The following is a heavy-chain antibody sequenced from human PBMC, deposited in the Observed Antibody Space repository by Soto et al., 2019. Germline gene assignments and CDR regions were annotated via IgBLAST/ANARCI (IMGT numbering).Heavy chain of an antibody. Sequence: QVHLQQRGAGLLKPSETLSLNCVVSGESFSGYYWSWIRQTPGMGLEWIGEVDHRGSTTYNPSLKNRASISIDSFKNLFSLELASVTAAGTALYFCAKYEYGNSLYGVDVWGHGTRVTVSS. CDR3: AKYEYGNSLYGVDV. V-gene: IGHV4-34*02. D-gene: IGHD1-7*01. CDR1: GESFSGYY. CDR2: VDHRGST. J-gene: IGHJ6*02.